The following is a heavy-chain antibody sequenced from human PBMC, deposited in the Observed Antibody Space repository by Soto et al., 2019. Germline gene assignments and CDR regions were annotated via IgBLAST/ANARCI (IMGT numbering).Heavy chain of an antibody. J-gene: IGHJ6*02. D-gene: IGHD6-13*01. V-gene: IGHV1-46*01. CDR3: ARGVSIEQQLVIGCDYYYGMDV. CDR1: GYTFTSHY. CDR2: INPSGGST. Sequence: DSVKVSCKASGYTFTSHYTHSVRQSPGQGLECMGIINPSGGSTSYAQKFQGRVTMTRDTSTSTVYMELSSLRSEDAAVYYFARGVSIEQQLVIGCDYYYGMDVWGQGTGVTVSS.